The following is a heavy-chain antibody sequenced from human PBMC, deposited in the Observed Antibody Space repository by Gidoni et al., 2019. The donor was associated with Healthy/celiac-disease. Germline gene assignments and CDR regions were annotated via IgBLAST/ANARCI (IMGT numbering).Heavy chain of an antibody. J-gene: IGHJ4*02. D-gene: IGHD2-2*01. CDR2: ISSSSSYI. Sequence: EVQLVESGGGLVKPGGSLRLSCAASGFTLSSYSMNWVRQAPGKGLGWVSSISSSSSYIYYADSVKGRFTISRDNAKNSLYLQMNSLRAEDTAVYYCRGDIVVVPAASGDYWGQGTLVTVSS. CDR1: GFTLSSYS. V-gene: IGHV3-21*01. CDR3: RGDIVVVPAASGDY.